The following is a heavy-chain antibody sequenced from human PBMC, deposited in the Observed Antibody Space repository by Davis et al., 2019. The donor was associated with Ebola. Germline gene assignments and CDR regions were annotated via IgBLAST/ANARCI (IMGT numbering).Heavy chain of an antibody. CDR2: ISAYNDNT. CDR3: ARERVMVRGVIITDNWFDP. D-gene: IGHD3-10*01. V-gene: IGHV1-18*04. CDR1: GYTFTYRY. Sequence: ASVKVSCKASGYTFTYRYLHWVRQAPGQGLEWMGWISAYNDNTNYAQKLQGRVTMTTDTSTSTAYMELRSLRSDDTAVYYCARERVMVRGVIITDNWFDPWGQGTLVTVSS. J-gene: IGHJ5*02.